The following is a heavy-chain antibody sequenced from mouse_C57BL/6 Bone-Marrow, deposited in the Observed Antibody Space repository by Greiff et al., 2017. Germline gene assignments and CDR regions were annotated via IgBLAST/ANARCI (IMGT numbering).Heavy chain of an antibody. CDR2: IHPNSGST. CDR1: GYTFTSYW. V-gene: IGHV1-64*01. D-gene: IGHD1-1*01. Sequence: QVQLQQPGAELVKPGASVKLSCKASGYTFTSYWMHWVKQRPGQGLEWIGMIHPNSGSTNYNEKFKSKATLTVDKSSSTAYMQLSSLTSEDSAVYYCARSHYYGSSLWYFDVWGTGTTVTVSS. CDR3: ARSHYYGSSLWYFDV. J-gene: IGHJ1*03.